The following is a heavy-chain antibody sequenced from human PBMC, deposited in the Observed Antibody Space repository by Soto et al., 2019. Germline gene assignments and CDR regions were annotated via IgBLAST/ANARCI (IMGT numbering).Heavy chain of an antibody. Sequence: SLRLSCAASGFTFSSYAMSWVRQAPGKGLEWVSAISGSGGSTYYADSVKGRFAISRDNSKNTLYPQMNSLRAEDTAVYYCAKDAVYYYDSSGSRFDPWGQGTLVTVSS. D-gene: IGHD3-22*01. V-gene: IGHV3-23*01. CDR3: AKDAVYYYDSSGSRFDP. CDR2: ISGSGGST. CDR1: GFTFSSYA. J-gene: IGHJ5*02.